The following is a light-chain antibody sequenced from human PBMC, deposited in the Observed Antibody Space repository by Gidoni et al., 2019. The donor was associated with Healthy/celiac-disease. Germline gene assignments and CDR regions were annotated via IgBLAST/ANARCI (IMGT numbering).Light chain of an antibody. V-gene: IGLV3-1*01. J-gene: IGLJ1*01. CDR2: QDS. Sequence: SYELTHPPSVSFSPGQTASITCSGDKLGDKYACWYQQKPGQSPVLVIYQDSKRPSGIPERFSGSNSGNTATLTISGTQAMDEADYYCQAWDSSTAVFGTGTKVTVL. CDR3: QAWDSSTAV. CDR1: KLGDKY.